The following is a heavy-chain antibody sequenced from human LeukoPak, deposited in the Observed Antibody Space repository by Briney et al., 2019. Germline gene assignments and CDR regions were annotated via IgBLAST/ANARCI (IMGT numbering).Heavy chain of an antibody. J-gene: IGHJ6*03. Sequence: GESLKISCKGSGYSFASSWIGWVRQMPGKGLEWMGIIYPSDSDTRYSPSFQGQVTISADKSINTAYLQWSSLKASDTAMYYCARHEGSGLLGYFYMGVWGKGTTVTVSS. CDR3: ARHEGSGLLGYFYMGV. CDR2: IYPSDSDT. V-gene: IGHV5-51*01. D-gene: IGHD6-19*01. CDR1: GYSFASSW.